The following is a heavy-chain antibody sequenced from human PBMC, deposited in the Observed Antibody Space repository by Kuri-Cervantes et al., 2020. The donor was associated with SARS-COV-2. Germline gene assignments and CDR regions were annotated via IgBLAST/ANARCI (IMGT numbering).Heavy chain of an antibody. V-gene: IGHV4-31*03. Sequence: LRLSCTVSGGSISSGGYYWSWIRQHPGKGLEWIGYIYYSGSSYYNPSLKSRVTISVDTSKNQFSLKLSSVTAADTAVYYCARGMPEQVQFDYWGQGTLVTVSS. CDR2: IYYSGSS. CDR1: GGSISSGGYY. J-gene: IGHJ4*02. CDR3: ARGMPEQVQFDY. D-gene: IGHD1-1*01.